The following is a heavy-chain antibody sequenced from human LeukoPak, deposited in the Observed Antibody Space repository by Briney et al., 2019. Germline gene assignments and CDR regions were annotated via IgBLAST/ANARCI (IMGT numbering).Heavy chain of an antibody. D-gene: IGHD6-13*01. CDR3: AKDTGPAAGITADY. J-gene: IGHJ4*02. CDR1: GFTFSSYA. V-gene: IGHV3-23*01. CDR2: IRGSDDST. Sequence: GGSLRLSCAASGFTFSSYAMTWVRQAPGKGLEWVSTIRGSDDSTYYADSVKGRFTISRDNSKNTLYLQMNSLRAKDTAIYYCAKDTGPAAGITADYWGQGTLVTVSS.